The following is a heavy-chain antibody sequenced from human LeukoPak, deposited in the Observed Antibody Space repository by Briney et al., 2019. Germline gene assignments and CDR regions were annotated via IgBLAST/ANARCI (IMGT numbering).Heavy chain of an antibody. V-gene: IGHV3-33*01. CDR1: GFTFRFYG. Sequence: GRSLRLSCAGSGFTFRFYGMNWVRQAPGKGLEWVAGVWYDSSKHLYGDSVKGRFTISRDNSKNMMSLQMDSLRDDDTAVYYCARDADTSGHFSYFDYWGQGALVIVSS. CDR2: VWYDSSKH. J-gene: IGHJ4*02. CDR3: ARDADTSGHFSYFDY. D-gene: IGHD6-19*01.